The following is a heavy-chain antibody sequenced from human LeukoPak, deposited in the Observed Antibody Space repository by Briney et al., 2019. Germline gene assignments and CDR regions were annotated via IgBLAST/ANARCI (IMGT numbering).Heavy chain of an antibody. V-gene: IGHV3-33*01. D-gene: IGHD1-1*01. J-gene: IGHJ5*02. Sequence: SGGSLRLSCTASGFTFGDYALSWFRQAPGKGLEWVAVIWYDGSNKYYAESVKGRFTISRDNSKNTLYLQMDSLRAEDTGVYYCARGGTNRGNYESNWFDPWGQGTLVTVSS. CDR1: GFTFGDYA. CDR3: ARGGTNRGNYESNWFDP. CDR2: IWYDGSNK.